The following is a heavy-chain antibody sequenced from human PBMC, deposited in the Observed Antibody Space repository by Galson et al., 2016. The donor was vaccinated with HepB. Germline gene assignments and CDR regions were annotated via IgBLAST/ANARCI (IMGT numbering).Heavy chain of an antibody. CDR1: GFTFTNNI. V-gene: IGHV3-7*01. Sequence: SLRLSCAASGFTFTNNIMSWVRQAPGKGLEWVANLNKDGSEKYYMDSVKGRFTISRDNAKNALYLQMNSLRAEDTAVYYCARTIVAVPGANDYFDYWGQGTLVTVSS. D-gene: IGHD2-2*01. CDR2: LNKDGSEK. J-gene: IGHJ4*02. CDR3: ARTIVAVPGANDYFDY.